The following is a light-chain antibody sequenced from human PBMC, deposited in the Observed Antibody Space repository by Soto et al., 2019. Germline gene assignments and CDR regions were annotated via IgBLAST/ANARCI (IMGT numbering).Light chain of an antibody. Sequence: QSVLTQPPSASGSPGQSVTISCTGTSSDVGAYNYVSWYQQHPGKAPKLTIYEVTKRPSGVPDRFSGSKSGNTASLTVSGLQAEDEADYYCSSYAGSNNLFGGGTKLTVL. CDR3: SSYAGSNNL. V-gene: IGLV2-8*01. CDR1: SSDVGAYNY. CDR2: EVT. J-gene: IGLJ3*02.